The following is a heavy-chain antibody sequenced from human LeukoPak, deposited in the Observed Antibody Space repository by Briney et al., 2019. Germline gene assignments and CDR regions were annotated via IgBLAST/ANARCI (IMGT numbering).Heavy chain of an antibody. CDR1: GGSFRGYY. CDR3: ARDDFGVALGGV. J-gene: IGHJ6*04. D-gene: IGHD3-3*01. CDR2: IYHTGST. Sequence: QPSETLSLTCSVYGGSFRGYYWSWICQSPEKGLEWIGQIYHTGSTNYNPSLASRVTISLDISKSQFSLKLTSVTAADTAVYYCARDDFGVALGGVWSIGTTVTVSS. V-gene: IGHV4-34*01.